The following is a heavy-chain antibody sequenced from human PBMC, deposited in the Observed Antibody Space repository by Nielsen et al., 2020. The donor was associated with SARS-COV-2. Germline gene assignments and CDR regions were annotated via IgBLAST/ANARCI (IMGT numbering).Heavy chain of an antibody. CDR1: GYTFTSYG. D-gene: IGHD4-17*01. J-gene: IGHJ4*02. CDR3: AADYYGEGGLYYFDY. Sequence: ASVKVSCKASGYTFTSYGISWVRQAPGQGLEWMGWISAYNGNTNYAQKLQGRVTMTTDTSTSTAYMELRSLRSEDTAVYYCAADYYGEGGLYYFDYWGQGTLVTVSS. V-gene: IGHV1-18*04. CDR2: ISAYNGNT.